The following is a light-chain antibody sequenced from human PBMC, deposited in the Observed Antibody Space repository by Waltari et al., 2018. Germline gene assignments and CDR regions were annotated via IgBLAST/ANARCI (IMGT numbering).Light chain of an antibody. CDR1: SSDVGNYNL. CDR3: CSYAGSTTLV. V-gene: IGLV2-23*01. Sequence: QSALTQPASVSGSPGQSITISCIGTSSDVGNYNLVSWYQQYPGKAPNLMIYEGSKRPSRVSNRFSGSKSGHTASLTVSGLQAEDEANYHCCSYAGSTTLVFGGGTKLTVL. J-gene: IGLJ2*01. CDR2: EGS.